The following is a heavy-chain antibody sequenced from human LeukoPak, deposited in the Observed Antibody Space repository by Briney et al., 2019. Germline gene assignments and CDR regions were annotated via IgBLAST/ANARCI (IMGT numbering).Heavy chain of an antibody. D-gene: IGHD1-14*01. CDR2: INQDGSTK. CDR3: ARSLWPEDS. V-gene: IGHV3-7*01. CDR1: GFTFTDYY. Sequence: PGGTLRLSCAASGFTFTDYYISWVRQAPGKGLEWEASINQDGSTKIYVNSVKGRFTISRDNAKESVYLQMDSLTADDTAVYYCARSLWPEDSWGQGTQVTVSS. J-gene: IGHJ4*02.